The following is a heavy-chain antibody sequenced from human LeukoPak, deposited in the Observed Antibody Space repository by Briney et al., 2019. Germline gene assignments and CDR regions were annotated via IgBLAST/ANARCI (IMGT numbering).Heavy chain of an antibody. Sequence: GGSQRLSCAASGFTVSINYMSWVRQAPGKGLEWVSYISSSSSTIYYADSVKGRFTISRDNAKNSLYLQMNSLRAEDTAVYYCARDGIVGAGAGDYWGQGTLVTVSS. CDR2: ISSSSSTI. V-gene: IGHV3-48*04. J-gene: IGHJ4*02. CDR1: GFTVSINY. CDR3: ARDGIVGAGAGDY. D-gene: IGHD1-26*01.